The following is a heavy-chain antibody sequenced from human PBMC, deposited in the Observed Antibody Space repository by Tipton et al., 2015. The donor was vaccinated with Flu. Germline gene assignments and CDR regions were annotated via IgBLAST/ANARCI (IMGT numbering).Heavy chain of an antibody. D-gene: IGHD1-26*01. CDR2: IYYSGST. J-gene: IGHJ1*01. V-gene: IGHV4-59*01. CDR3: ARYGTYDGSRYFQH. CDR1: GGSISIYY. Sequence: TLSLTCTVSGGSISIYYWSWIRQPPGKGLEWIGYIYYSGSTNCNPSLKSRVTISVDTSKNQFSLKLSSVTAADTAVYYCARYGTYDGSRYFQHWGQGTLVTVSS.